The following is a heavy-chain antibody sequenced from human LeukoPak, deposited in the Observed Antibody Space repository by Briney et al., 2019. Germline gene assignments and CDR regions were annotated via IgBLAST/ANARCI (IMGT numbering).Heavy chain of an antibody. Sequence: GSLRLSCAASGFTLSSYWISWVRQAPGKGLEWVANIKEDGSEKYYVDSVKGRFTISRDNAKNSLYLQMNSLRAEDTAMYYCARDIFDYWGQGTLVTVSS. J-gene: IGHJ4*02. CDR3: ARDIFDY. CDR1: GFTLSSYW. V-gene: IGHV3-7*01. CDR2: IKEDGSEK.